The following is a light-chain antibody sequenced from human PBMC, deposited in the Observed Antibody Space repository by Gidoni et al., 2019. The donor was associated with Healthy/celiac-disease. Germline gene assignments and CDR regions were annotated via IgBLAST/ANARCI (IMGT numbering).Light chain of an antibody. CDR2: GAS. J-gene: IGKJ2*01. CDR1: QSVSSRY. Sequence: EIVLTQSPGTLSLSPGESATLYCRISQSVSSRYLAWYQQKPGPAPRLLIYGASSRATGSPDRFSGSGSGTDFTLTISRLEPEDFAVYYCQQYGSSYTFGQGTKLEIK. CDR3: QQYGSSYT. V-gene: IGKV3-20*01.